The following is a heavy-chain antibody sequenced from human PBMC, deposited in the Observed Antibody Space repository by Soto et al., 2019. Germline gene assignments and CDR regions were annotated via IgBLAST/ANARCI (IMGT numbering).Heavy chain of an antibody. J-gene: IGHJ6*02. CDR2: IDYSGST. CDR1: GGSITNTDYY. V-gene: IGHV4-30-4*01. CDR3: ARDGPYYYDMDV. Sequence: QVQLQESGPGLVKPSQTLSLTCSVSGGSITNTDYYWNWIRQSPGKGLEWIGSIDYSGSTYYNPSLKSRVIISADTSKNLFSLKLRSVTAADTAPYFCARDGPYYYDMDVWGQGTTVTVSS.